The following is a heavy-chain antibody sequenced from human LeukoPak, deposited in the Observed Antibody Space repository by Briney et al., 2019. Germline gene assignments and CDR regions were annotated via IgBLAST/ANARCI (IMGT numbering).Heavy chain of an antibody. Sequence: PGGSLRLSCAASGFTFSSYGMHWVRQAPGKGLEWVAFIRYDGSNKYYADSVKGRFTISRDNSKNTLCLQMNSLRAEDTAVYYCAKSGTDFDWLFDYWGQGTLVTVSS. CDR3: AKSGTDFDWLFDY. V-gene: IGHV3-30*02. D-gene: IGHD3-9*01. CDR1: GFTFSSYG. CDR2: IRYDGSNK. J-gene: IGHJ4*02.